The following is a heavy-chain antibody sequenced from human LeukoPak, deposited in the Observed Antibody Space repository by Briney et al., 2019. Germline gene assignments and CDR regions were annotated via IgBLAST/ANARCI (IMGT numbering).Heavy chain of an antibody. CDR2: INPNSGGT. V-gene: IGHV1-2*02. D-gene: IGHD3-22*01. CDR3: ARDGTYYYDSSGYYYFDY. Sequence: ASVKVSCKASGYTFTGYYMHWVRQAPGQGLEWMGWINPNSGGTNYAQKFQGRVTMTRDTSISTAYMELSRLRSDDTAVYYCARDGTYYYDSSGYYYFDYWGQGTLVTVSS. CDR1: GYTFTGYY. J-gene: IGHJ4*02.